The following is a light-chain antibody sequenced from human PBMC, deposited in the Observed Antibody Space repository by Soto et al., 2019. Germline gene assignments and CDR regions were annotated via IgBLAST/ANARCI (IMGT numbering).Light chain of an antibody. J-gene: IGLJ3*02. Sequence: QSVLTQPPSASGTPGQRISISCSGPTSNIGSNIVAWYQHLPGTAPKLLIYNNNQRPSGVPDRFFGSKSGSSASLAISGLQPDDESHYYCAAWDDTLNGLVFGGGTQLTVL. CDR1: TSNIGSNI. CDR2: NNN. CDR3: AAWDDTLNGLV. V-gene: IGLV1-44*01.